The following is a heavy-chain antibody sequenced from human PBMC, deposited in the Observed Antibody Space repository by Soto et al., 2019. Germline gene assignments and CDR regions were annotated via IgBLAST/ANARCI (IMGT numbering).Heavy chain of an antibody. V-gene: IGHV4-31*03. Sequence: QVQLQESGPGLVKPSQTLSLTCTVSGGSISSGGYYWSWIRQHPGKGLEWIGYIYYSGSTYYNPSLKSRVTISVDTSKNQFSLKLSSVTAADTAVYYCAGDGVWFGPGLGYYYGMDVWGQGTTVTVSS. CDR3: AGDGVWFGPGLGYYYGMDV. CDR2: IYYSGST. D-gene: IGHD3-10*01. J-gene: IGHJ6*02. CDR1: GGSISSGGYY.